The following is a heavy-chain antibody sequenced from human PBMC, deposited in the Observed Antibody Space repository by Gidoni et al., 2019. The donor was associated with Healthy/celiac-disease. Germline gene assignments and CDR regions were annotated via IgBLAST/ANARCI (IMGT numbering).Heavy chain of an antibody. Sequence: EVQLLESGGGLVQPGGSLRLSCAASGFPFSSHALSWVRQAPGKGLGWVSAISGSGGSTYYADSVKGRFTISRDNSKNTLYLQMNSLRAEDTAVYYCAKDGYYDFWSGYPYNWFDPWGQGTLVTVSS. CDR2: ISGSGGST. CDR1: GFPFSSHA. D-gene: IGHD3-3*01. V-gene: IGHV3-23*01. CDR3: AKDGYYDFWSGYPYNWFDP. J-gene: IGHJ5*02.